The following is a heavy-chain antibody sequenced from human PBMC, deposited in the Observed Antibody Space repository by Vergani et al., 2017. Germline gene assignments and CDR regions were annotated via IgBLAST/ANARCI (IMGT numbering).Heavy chain of an antibody. CDR1: GGSISSYY. CDR3: ARNPYCGGDCYSDAFDI. V-gene: IGHV4-59*01. J-gene: IGHJ3*02. Sequence: QVQLQESGPGLVKPSETLSLTCTVSGGSISSYYWSWIRLPPGKGLELIGYIYYSGSTNYNPSLKSRVTISVDTSKNQFSLKLSSVTAADTAVYYCARNPYCGGDCYSDAFDIWGQGTMVTVSS. CDR2: IYYSGST. D-gene: IGHD2-21*02.